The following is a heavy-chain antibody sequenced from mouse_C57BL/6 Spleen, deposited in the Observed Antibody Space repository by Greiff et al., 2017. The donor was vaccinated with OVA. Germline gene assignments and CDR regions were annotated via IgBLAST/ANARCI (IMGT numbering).Heavy chain of an antibody. D-gene: IGHD1-1*01. Sequence: QVQLKQPGAELVRPGSSVKLSCKASGYTFTSYWMHWVKQRPIQGLEWIGNIDPSDSETHYNQKFKDKATLTVDKSSSTAYMQLSSLTSEDSAVYYCASTHYYGSSYWYFDVWGTGTTVTVSS. CDR2: IDPSDSET. V-gene: IGHV1-52*01. CDR3: ASTHYYGSSYWYFDV. J-gene: IGHJ1*03. CDR1: GYTFTSYW.